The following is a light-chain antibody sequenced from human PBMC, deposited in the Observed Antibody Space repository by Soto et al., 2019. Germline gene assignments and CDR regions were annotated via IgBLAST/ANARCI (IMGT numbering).Light chain of an antibody. Sequence: ESVLTQSPGPLSLSPGERATLSCRASQSVSSSYFAWYQHKPGQAPRLLISGTSSRATGIPDRFSGSGAGTDFTLTISRLEPEDFAVYYCQQYGNTPWTFGQGTKVEVK. CDR2: GTS. CDR3: QQYGNTPWT. V-gene: IGKV3-20*01. CDR1: QSVSSSY. J-gene: IGKJ1*01.